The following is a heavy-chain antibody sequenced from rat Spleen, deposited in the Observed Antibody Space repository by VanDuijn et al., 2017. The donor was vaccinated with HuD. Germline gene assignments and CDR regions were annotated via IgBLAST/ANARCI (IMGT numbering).Heavy chain of an antibody. CDR1: GFTFSNYY. CDR2: ISTVGVTT. V-gene: IGHV5-25*01. J-gene: IGHJ2*01. CDR3: ARLDY. Sequence: EVQLVESGGGLVQPGRSMKLSCAASGFTFSNYYMAWVRQAPTKGLEWVASISTVGVTTYYRDSVKGRFPISRDNAKRTLYLQMDSLRSEDTATYYCARLDYWGQGVMVTVSS.